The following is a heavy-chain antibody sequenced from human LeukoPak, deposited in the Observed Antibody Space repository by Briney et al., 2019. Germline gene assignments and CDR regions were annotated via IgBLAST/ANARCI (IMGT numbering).Heavy chain of an antibody. V-gene: IGHV4-38-2*02. CDR3: ARDPYSYGHEY. Sequence: PSETLFLTRAVSGHSLSSGYYWGWIGQPPGKGLEWMGRTYHSGSTYYNPPLRRGDTISVDTSKNQFSLKLSSVTAAHTAVYYCARDPYSYGHEYWGQGTLVTVSS. CDR1: GHSLSSGYY. D-gene: IGHD5-18*01. CDR2: TYHSGST. J-gene: IGHJ4*02.